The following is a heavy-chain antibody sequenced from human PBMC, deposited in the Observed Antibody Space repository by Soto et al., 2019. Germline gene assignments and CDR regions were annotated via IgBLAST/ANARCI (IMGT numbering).Heavy chain of an antibody. V-gene: IGHV1-3*01. CDR3: AREGAIYYYYYYMDV. J-gene: IGHJ6*03. Sequence: DSVKVSCKASGYTFTSYAMHWVRQAPGQRLEWMGWINAGNGNTKYSQKFQGRVTITRDTSASTAYMELSSLRSEDTAVYYCAREGAIYYYYYYMDVWGKGNTVTVSS. D-gene: IGHD2-2*02. CDR1: GYTFTSYA. CDR2: INAGNGNT.